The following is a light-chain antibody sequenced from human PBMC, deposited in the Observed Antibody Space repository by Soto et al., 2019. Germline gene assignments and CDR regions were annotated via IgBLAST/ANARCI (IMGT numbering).Light chain of an antibody. CDR2: DVS. J-gene: IGLJ1*01. Sequence: ALTQPASVSGSPGQSITISCTGTSSDVGGYNYVSWYQHHPGKAPKLMIFDVSNRPSGVSNRFSGSKSGDTASLTISGLQPEDEADYYCSSYTTSNTRQIVFGTGTKVTVL. V-gene: IGLV2-14*03. CDR1: SSDVGGYNY. CDR3: SSYTTSNTRQIV.